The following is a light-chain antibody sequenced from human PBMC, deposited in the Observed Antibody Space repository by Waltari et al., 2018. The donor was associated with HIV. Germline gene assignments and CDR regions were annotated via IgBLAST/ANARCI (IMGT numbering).Light chain of an antibody. Sequence: DIQITQSPSSLSASVGDSVIITCRANQSIRNYLNWYQQKPGRAPNLLIYSGFKLQSRVPSRFSGSGSGTDFSLTVISLQPEDCATYYCQQSYSTLVTFGGGTKVEIK. CDR3: QQSYSTLVT. CDR1: QSIRNY. CDR2: SGF. V-gene: IGKV1-39*01. J-gene: IGKJ4*01.